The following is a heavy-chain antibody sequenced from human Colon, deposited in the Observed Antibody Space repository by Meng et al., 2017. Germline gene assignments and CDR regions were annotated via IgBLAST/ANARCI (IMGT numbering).Heavy chain of an antibody. CDR3: ATIRGFLYGYSDD. D-gene: IGHD3-10*01. V-gene: IGHV1-8*02. J-gene: IGHJ4*02. CDR1: GYTFTAYD. CDR2: VTPKSGST. Sequence: LVQSWAEVTKPGASVTVSCKASGYTFTAYDISWVRQATGQGPEWLGWVTPKSGSTVYAPKFQGRVTMTRNTSISTAYLELTNLRSEDTAMYYCATIRGFLYGYSDDWGQGTLVTVSS.